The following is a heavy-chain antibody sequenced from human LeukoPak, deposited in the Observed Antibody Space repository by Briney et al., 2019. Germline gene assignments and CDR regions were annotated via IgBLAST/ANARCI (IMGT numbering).Heavy chain of an antibody. J-gene: IGHJ4*02. CDR2: IYSGGST. CDR3: ASGGQRDGFNLGY. Sequence: GGSLRLSCAASGFTVSSNYMSWVRQAPGKGLEWVSVIYSGGSTYYADSVKGRFTISRDNSKNTLYLQMYSLRAEDTAVYYCASGGQRDGFNLGYWGQGTLVTVSS. V-gene: IGHV3-53*01. D-gene: IGHD5-24*01. CDR1: GFTVSSNY.